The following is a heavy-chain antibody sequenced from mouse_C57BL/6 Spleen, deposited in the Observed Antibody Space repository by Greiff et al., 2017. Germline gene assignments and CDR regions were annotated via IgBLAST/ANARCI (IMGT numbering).Heavy chain of an antibody. D-gene: IGHD2-1*01. V-gene: IGHV1-69*01. CDR3: AREDGNYVRVFDY. Sequence: QVQLQQPGAELVMPGASVKLSCKASGYTFTSYWMHWVKQRPGQGLEWIGEIDPSDSYTNYNQKFTGKSTLTVNKSSSTAYMQLSSLTSEDSAVYYCAREDGNYVRVFDYWGQGTTLTVSS. CDR1: GYTFTSYW. J-gene: IGHJ2*01. CDR2: IDPSDSYT.